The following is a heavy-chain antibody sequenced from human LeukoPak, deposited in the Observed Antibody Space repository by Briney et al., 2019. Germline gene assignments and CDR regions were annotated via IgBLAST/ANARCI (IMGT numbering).Heavy chain of an antibody. CDR1: GGSISSSSYY. V-gene: IGHV4-39*07. CDR2: IYYSGST. J-gene: IGHJ5*02. D-gene: IGHD3-3*01. Sequence: KTSETLSLTCTVSGGSISSSSYYWGWIRQPPGKGLEWIGSIYYSGSTYYNPSLKSRVTISVDTSKNQFSLKLSSVTAADTAVYYCARSQSLYDFWSGYYAGNWFDPWGQGTLVTVSS. CDR3: ARSQSLYDFWSGYYAGNWFDP.